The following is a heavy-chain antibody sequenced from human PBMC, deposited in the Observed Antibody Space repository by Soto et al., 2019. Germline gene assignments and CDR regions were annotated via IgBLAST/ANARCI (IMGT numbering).Heavy chain of an antibody. CDR3: ARDLGAFNYGSAYFDY. CDR1: GFTFSTYG. CDR2: IWYDGSNQ. V-gene: IGHV3-33*01. J-gene: IGHJ4*02. Sequence: GGSLRLSCTPSGFTFSTYGMHWVRQAPGKGLEWVAVIWYDGSNQYYADSVKGRFTISRDNSKNMLYLQMNSLRAEDTAVYYCARDLGAFNYGSAYFDYWGQGTPVTVSS. D-gene: IGHD3-10*01.